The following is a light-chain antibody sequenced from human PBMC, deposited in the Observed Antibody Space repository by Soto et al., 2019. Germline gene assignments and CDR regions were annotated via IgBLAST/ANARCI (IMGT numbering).Light chain of an antibody. J-gene: IGLJ3*02. V-gene: IGLV1-51*01. CDR2: DND. CDR1: SANIGSRY. CDR3: GTWDTSLSAEV. Sequence: QSVLTQPPSVSAAPGQTVTISCSGSSANIGSRYVSWYQQFPGSAPKLLIYDNDKRPSGTPDRFSGSKSGASATLGITGLQTGDEAEYYCGTWDTSLSAEVFGGGTQLTVL.